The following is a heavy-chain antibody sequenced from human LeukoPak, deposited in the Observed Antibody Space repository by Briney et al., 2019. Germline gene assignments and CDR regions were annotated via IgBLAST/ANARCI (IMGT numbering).Heavy chain of an antibody. V-gene: IGHV4-59*01. CDR2: IYYSGST. D-gene: IGHD2-2*03. CDR1: GGSISSYY. Sequence: SETLSLTCTVSGGSISSYYWSWIRQPPGKGLEWIGCIYYSGSTNYNPSLKSRVTISVDTSKNQFSLKLSSVTAADTAVYYCARDRGPGYCSSTSCYGDAFDIWGQGTMVTVSS. CDR3: ARDRGPGYCSSTSCYGDAFDI. J-gene: IGHJ3*02.